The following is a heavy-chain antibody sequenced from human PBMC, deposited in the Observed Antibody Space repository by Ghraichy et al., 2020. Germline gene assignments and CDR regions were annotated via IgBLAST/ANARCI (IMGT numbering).Heavy chain of an antibody. D-gene: IGHD3-9*01. V-gene: IGHV4-34*01. CDR1: GGSFSGYY. CDR3: ARGALSQNPNFQH. Sequence: SETLSLTCTVYGGSFSGYYWSWIRQPPGKGLEWIGSIYYSGSTYYNPSLKSRVTISVDTSKNQFSLKLSSVTAADTAVYYCARGALSQNPNFQHWGQGTLVPVSS. CDR2: IYYSGST. J-gene: IGHJ1*01.